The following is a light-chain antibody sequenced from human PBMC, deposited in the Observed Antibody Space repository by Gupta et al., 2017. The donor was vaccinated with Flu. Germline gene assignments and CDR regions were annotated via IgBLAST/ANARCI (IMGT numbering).Light chain of an antibody. V-gene: IGKV1-8*01. CDR1: QHISSY. CDR3: QQYYDYPWT. Sequence: AVRLTQSPSSFSASTGDRVTIACRANQHISSYLAWYQQKPGKAPKLLISSASTLQSGIPSRFSGSGSGTDFTLTISCLQADDFATYFCQQYYDYPWTFGQGTKVEIK. CDR2: SAS. J-gene: IGKJ1*01.